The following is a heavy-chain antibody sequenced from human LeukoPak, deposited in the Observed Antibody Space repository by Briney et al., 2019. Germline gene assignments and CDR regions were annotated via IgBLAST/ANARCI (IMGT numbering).Heavy chain of an antibody. D-gene: IGHD3-9*01. J-gene: IGHJ3*02. Sequence: SETLSLTCTVSGGSISSYYWSWIRQPPGKGLEWIGYIYYSGSTNYNPSLKSRVTISVDTSKNQFSLKLSSVTAADTAVYYCARHRLRYPAHDAFDIWGQGTMVTVSS. CDR3: ARHRLRYPAHDAFDI. V-gene: IGHV4-59*08. CDR1: GGSISSYY. CDR2: IYYSGST.